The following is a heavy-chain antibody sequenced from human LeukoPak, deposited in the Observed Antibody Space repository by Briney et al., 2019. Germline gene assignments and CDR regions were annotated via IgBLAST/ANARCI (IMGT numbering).Heavy chain of an antibody. CDR3: ARGNLGGDY. V-gene: IGHV3-48*02. Sequence: GGSLRLSCAASGFTFSTYSMNWVRQAPGKGLEWVSYISTSSSTMYYADSVKGRFTISRDNANNSLYLQMNSMRDEDTAVYYCARGNLGGDYWGQGTLVTVSS. CDR1: GFTFSTYS. J-gene: IGHJ4*02. CDR2: ISTSSSTM. D-gene: IGHD1-14*01.